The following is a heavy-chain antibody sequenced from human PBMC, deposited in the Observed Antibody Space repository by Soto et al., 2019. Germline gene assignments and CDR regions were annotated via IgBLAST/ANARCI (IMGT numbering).Heavy chain of an antibody. Sequence: QLQLQESGPGLVRPSETLPLTCSVTGGSISSSDYYLVWIRQPPGKGLAWIVSILHTGSTYYNPSSARRVTISVDTSENQSCLQLSSVTAADTAVYYCERSTWLLISYYFASWGQGTLVTVSS. CDR2: ILHTGST. V-gene: IGHV4-39*01. CDR3: ERSTWLLISYYFAS. CDR1: GGSISSSDYY. J-gene: IGHJ4*02. D-gene: IGHD1-26*01.